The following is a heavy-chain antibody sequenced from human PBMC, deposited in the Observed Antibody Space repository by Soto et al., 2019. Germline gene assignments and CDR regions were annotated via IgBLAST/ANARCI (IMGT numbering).Heavy chain of an antibody. CDR2: ISYDGSNK. J-gene: IGHJ5*02. Sequence: QVQLVESGGGVVQPGSSLRLSCAASGFTFSSYAMHWVRQAPGKGLEWVAVISYDGSNKYYADSVKGRFTISRDNCRNPLYLQRNSLSAEDTAVYYCARAPWAQQLVKGWFDPWGQGTLVTVSS. D-gene: IGHD6-13*01. V-gene: IGHV3-30-3*01. CDR3: ARAPWAQQLVKGWFDP. CDR1: GFTFSSYA.